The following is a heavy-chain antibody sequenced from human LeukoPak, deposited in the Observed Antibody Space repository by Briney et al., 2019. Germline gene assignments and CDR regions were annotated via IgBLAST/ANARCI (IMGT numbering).Heavy chain of an antibody. V-gene: IGHV3-23*01. CDR3: ARDQSSVAGTTYNWFDP. CDR1: GFTFSSYG. J-gene: IGHJ5*02. Sequence: GGSLRLSCAASGFTFSSYGMSWVRQAPGKGLEWVSAISGSGGSTYYADSVKGRFTISRDNSKNTLYLQMNSLRAEDTAVYYCARDQSSVAGTTYNWFDPWGQGTLVTVSS. CDR2: ISGSGGST. D-gene: IGHD6-19*01.